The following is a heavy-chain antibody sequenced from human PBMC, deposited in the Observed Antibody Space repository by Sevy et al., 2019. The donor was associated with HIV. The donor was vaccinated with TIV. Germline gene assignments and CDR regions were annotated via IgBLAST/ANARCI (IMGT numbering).Heavy chain of an antibody. CDR1: GFTFSSYG. D-gene: IGHD2-15*01. J-gene: IGHJ6*02. V-gene: IGHV3-33*01. CDR3: ARAPGCSGGSCYTAVDYYYGMDV. Sequence: GGSLRLSCAASGFTFSSYGMHWVCQAPGKGLEWVAVIWYDGSNKYYADSVKGRFTISRDNSKNTLYLQMNSLRAEDTAVYYCARAPGCSGGSCYTAVDYYYGMDVWGQGTTVTVSS. CDR2: IWYDGSNK.